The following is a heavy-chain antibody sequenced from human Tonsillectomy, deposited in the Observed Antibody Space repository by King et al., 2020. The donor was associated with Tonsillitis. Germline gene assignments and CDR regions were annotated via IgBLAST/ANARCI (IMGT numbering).Heavy chain of an antibody. D-gene: IGHD6-13*01. V-gene: IGHV3-66*01. CDR1: GFSVSTNY. CDR3: ARVEVAAAPPFFDS. Sequence: VQLVESGGGLVQPGGSLRLSCAASGFSVSTNYLTWVRQAPGKGLEWVSVIYSGGTTYYRDTVKGRFTISRDNSKNTVYLEMNNLRVEDTAVYYCARVEVAAAPPFFDSWGQGTLVTVSS. CDR2: IYSGGTT. J-gene: IGHJ4*02.